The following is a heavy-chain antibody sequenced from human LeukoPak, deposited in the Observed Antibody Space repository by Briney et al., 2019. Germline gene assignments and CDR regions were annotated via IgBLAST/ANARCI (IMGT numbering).Heavy chain of an antibody. CDR2: MNPNSGNT. J-gene: IGHJ3*02. Sequence: ASVKVSCKASGYTFTSYAMNWVRQAPGQGLEWMGWMNPNSGNTGYAQKFQGRVTMTRNTSISTAYMELSSLRSEDTAVYYCAREVTAAGESDAFDIWGQGTMVTVSS. CDR3: AREVTAAGESDAFDI. CDR1: GYTFTSYA. D-gene: IGHD6-13*01. V-gene: IGHV1-8*02.